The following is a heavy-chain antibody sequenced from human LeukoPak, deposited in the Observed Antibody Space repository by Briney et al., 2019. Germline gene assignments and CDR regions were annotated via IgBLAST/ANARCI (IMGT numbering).Heavy chain of an antibody. CDR3: ASYSSSSGLIPVGLYYFDY. CDR1: GGTFSSYA. Sequence: GASVKVSCKASGGTFSSYAISWVRQAPGQGLEWMGGIIPIFGTANYAQKFQGRVTITADESTSTAYMELSSLRSEDTAVYYCASYSSSSGLIPVGLYYFDYWGQGTLVTVSS. J-gene: IGHJ4*02. D-gene: IGHD6-6*01. V-gene: IGHV1-69*13. CDR2: IIPIFGTA.